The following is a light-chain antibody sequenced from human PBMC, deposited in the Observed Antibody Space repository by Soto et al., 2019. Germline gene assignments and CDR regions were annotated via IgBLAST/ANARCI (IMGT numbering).Light chain of an antibody. CDR3: SLYTTSSTYV. CDR2: DVS. Sequence: QSALTQPASVSGSPGQSITISCTGTSSDVGGYNFVSWYQQHPGKAPKLMIYDVSNRPSGVSNRFSGSKSSNTASLTISGLQAEDEADYYCSLYTTSSTYVFGTGTKLTVL. V-gene: IGLV2-14*01. J-gene: IGLJ1*01. CDR1: SSDVGGYNF.